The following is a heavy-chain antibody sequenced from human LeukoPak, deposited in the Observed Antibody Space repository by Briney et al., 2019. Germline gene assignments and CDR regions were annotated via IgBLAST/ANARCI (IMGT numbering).Heavy chain of an antibody. CDR1: GYTFISYA. V-gene: IGHV7-4-1*02. Sequence: ASVKVSCKASGYTFISYAMNWVRQAPGQGLEWMGWINTNTGNPTYAQGLTGRFVFSLDTSVSTAYLQISSLKAEDTAVYYCARGRIQLWSSHDAFDIWGQGTMVTVSS. CDR3: ARGRIQLWSSHDAFDI. D-gene: IGHD5-18*01. CDR2: INTNTGNP. J-gene: IGHJ3*02.